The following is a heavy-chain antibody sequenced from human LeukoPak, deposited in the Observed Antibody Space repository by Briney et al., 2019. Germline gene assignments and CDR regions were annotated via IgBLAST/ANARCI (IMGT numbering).Heavy chain of an antibody. CDR3: ARGGYCSGGNCYATLYDF. CDR1: GFTFNNFE. V-gene: IGHV3-48*03. J-gene: IGHJ4*02. CDR2: IGTSGSTI. Sequence: PGGSLRLSCAASGFTFNNFEMNWVRQAPGKGLEWVSYIGTSGSTIYDADSVKGRFTISRDNAKNSLYLQMNSLRAEDTAVYYCARGGYCSGGNCYATLYDFWGQGTLVTVSS. D-gene: IGHD2-15*01.